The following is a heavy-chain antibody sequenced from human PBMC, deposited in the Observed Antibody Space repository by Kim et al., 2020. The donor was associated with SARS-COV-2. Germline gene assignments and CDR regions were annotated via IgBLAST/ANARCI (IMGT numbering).Heavy chain of an antibody. Sequence: GGSLRLSCAASGFTVSSYYMSWVRQAPGKGLEWVAVIYSGGSTNYAAAAEGGFSITSNNNKNTTLLQMNNSRAPDETADYFCAAARGYEGSLCCLFYYW. D-gene: IGHD5-12*01. CDR1: GFTVSSYY. CDR2: IYSGGST. CDR3: CAAARGYEGSLCCLFYY. V-gene: IGHV3-53*01. J-gene: IGHJ4*01.